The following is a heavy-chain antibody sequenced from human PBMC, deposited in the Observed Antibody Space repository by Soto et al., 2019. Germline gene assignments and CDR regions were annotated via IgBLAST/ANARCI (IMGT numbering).Heavy chain of an antibody. J-gene: IGHJ4*02. V-gene: IGHV4-31*03. CDR3: ARAPLDILTVYSLLYFDY. Sequence: SETLCLTCTVSGGSISSGGYYWSWIRQHPGKGLEWIGYIYYSGSTYYNPSLKSRVTISVDTSKNQFSLKLSSVTAADTAVYYCARAPLDILTVYSLLYFDYWGQGTLVTVSS. CDR2: IYYSGST. D-gene: IGHD3-9*01. CDR1: GGSISSGGYY.